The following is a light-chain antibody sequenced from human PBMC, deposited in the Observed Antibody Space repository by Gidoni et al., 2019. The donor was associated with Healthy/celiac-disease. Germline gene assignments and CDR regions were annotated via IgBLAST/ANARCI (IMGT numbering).Light chain of an antibody. CDR3: YSTDSSGNHYV. J-gene: IGLJ1*01. CDR1: ALPKKY. CDR2: EDS. V-gene: IGLV3-10*01. Sequence: SYELPQPPPVPLSPGQTARITCSGDALPKKYAYWYQQKSGQAPVLVIYEDSKRPSGIPERFSGSSSGTMATLTISGAQVEDEADYYCYSTDSSGNHYVFGTGTKVTVL.